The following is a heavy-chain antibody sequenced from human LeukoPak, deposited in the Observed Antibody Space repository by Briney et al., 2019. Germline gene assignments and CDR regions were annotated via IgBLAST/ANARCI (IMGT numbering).Heavy chain of an antibody. V-gene: IGHV1-58*02. J-gene: IGHJ4*02. D-gene: IGHD3-3*02. CDR3: AADLLAGSPAEGY. Sequence: SVKVSCKASGFTFTSSAMQWVRQARGQRLEWIGWIVVGSGNTNYAQKFQERVTITRDMSTSTAYMGLSSLRSEDTAVYYCAADLLAGSPAEGYWGQGTLVTVSS. CDR2: IVVGSGNT. CDR1: GFTFTSSA.